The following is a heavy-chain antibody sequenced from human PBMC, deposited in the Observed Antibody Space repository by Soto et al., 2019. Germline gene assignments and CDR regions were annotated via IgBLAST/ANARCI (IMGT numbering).Heavy chain of an antibody. V-gene: IGHV1-69*13. Sequence: SVKVSCKASGGTFSSYAISWVRQAPGQGLEWMGGIIPIFGTANYAQKFQGRVTITADESTSTAYMELSSLRSEDTAVYYCASSAALDLDIVVVNGLDVWGQGTRVTVSS. D-gene: IGHD2-15*01. CDR3: ASSAALDLDIVVVNGLDV. CDR2: IIPIFGTA. J-gene: IGHJ6*02. CDR1: GGTFSSYA.